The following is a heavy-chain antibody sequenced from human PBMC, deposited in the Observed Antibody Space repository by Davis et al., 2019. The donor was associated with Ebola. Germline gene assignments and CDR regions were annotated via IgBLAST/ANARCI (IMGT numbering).Heavy chain of an antibody. V-gene: IGHV1-2*02. D-gene: IGHD3-3*01. CDR2: INPNSGGT. CDR1: GYTFTGYY. CDR3: ARERFLEWLGGMDV. J-gene: IGHJ6*02. Sequence: ASVKVSCKASGYTFTGYYMHWVRQAPGQGLEWMGWINPNSGGTNYAQKFQGRVTMTRDTSISTAYMELSRLRSDDTAAYYCARERFLEWLGGMDVWGQGTTVTVSS.